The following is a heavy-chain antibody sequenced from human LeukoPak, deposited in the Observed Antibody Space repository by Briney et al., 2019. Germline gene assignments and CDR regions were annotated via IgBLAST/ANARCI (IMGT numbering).Heavy chain of an antibody. CDR2: IFHSGST. J-gene: IGHJ5*02. Sequence: PSQTLSLTCTVSGGSITSGGYYWSWIRQPPGKGLEWIGYIFHSGSTSYNPSLKSRVTISVDRSENQFFLNLSSVTAADTAVYYCAREYCGTTSCYWFDPWGQGTLVTVSS. CDR3: AREYCGTTSCYWFDP. CDR1: GGSITSGGYY. D-gene: IGHD2-2*01. V-gene: IGHV4-30-2*01.